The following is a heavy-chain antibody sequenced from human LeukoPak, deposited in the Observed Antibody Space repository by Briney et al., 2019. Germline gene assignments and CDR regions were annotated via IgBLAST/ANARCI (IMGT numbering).Heavy chain of an antibody. CDR2: MNPNSDNT. V-gene: IGHV1-8*01. D-gene: IGHD6-13*01. Sequence: ASVKVSCKASGYTFTSYDINWVRQATGQGLEWMGWMNPNSDNTGYAQKFQGRVTMTRNTSISTAYMELSSLRSEDTAVYYCARGIAAAGTGSYFDYWGQGTLVTVSS. J-gene: IGHJ4*02. CDR3: ARGIAAAGTGSYFDY. CDR1: GYTFTSYD.